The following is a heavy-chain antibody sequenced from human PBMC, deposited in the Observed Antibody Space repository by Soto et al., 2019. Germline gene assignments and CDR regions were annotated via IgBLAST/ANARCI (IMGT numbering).Heavy chain of an antibody. Sequence: QVQLQESGPGLVKPSQTLSLTCTDSGGSISSGGYYWSWIRQHPGKGLEWIGYIYYSGSTYYNPSLKSRVTISVDTSKNQFSLKLSSVTAADTAVYYCARATRGVQLWPYYFDYWGQGTLVTVSS. CDR3: ARATRGVQLWPYYFDY. CDR2: IYYSGST. J-gene: IGHJ4*02. D-gene: IGHD5-18*01. V-gene: IGHV4-31*03. CDR1: GGSISSGGYY.